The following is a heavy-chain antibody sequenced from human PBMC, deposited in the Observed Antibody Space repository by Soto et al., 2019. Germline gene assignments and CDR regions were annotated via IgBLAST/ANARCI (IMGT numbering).Heavy chain of an antibody. CDR2: VSFNGNT. CDR3: ARQGSY. Sequence: QLQLQESGPGLVKPSETLSLTCYVSGVSISDPSDYWGWIRQPPGKGLEWIGTVSFNGNTFYNPSLKSRLTISVDTSKNQISLRLTSVTAADTAVYYCARQGSYWGQGTLVAVSS. CDR1: GVSISDPSDY. J-gene: IGHJ4*02. V-gene: IGHV4-39*01.